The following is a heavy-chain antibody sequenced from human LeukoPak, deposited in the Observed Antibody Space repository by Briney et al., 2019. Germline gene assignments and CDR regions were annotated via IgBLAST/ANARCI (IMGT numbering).Heavy chain of an antibody. CDR1: GFTFSSYA. Sequence: GGSLRLSCAASGFTFSSYAMHWVRQAPGKGLEWVTIISFDGSNKYYADSVKGRFTISRDNSKNTLYLQMNSLRPEDTSVYYCASGFWRDYYYYMDVWGKGTTVTNSS. J-gene: IGHJ6*03. V-gene: IGHV3-30*04. CDR2: ISFDGSNK. D-gene: IGHD1-1*01. CDR3: ASGFWRDYYYYMDV.